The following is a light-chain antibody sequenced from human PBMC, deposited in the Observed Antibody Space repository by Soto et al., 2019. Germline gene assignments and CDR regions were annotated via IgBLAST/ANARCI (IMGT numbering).Light chain of an antibody. V-gene: IGKV3-11*01. J-gene: IGKJ5*01. CDR2: DAS. Sequence: EIVLTQSPGTLSLSPGERATLSCRASQSVSSYLAWYRQKPGQAPRLLIYDASNRATGIPARFSGSGSGTDFTLTISSLEPEDFAVYYCQQRSNWPPFFGQGTRLEIK. CDR3: QQRSNWPPF. CDR1: QSVSSY.